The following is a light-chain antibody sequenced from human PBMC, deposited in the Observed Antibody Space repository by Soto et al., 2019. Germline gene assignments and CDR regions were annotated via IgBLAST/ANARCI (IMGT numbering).Light chain of an antibody. J-gene: IGLJ3*02. V-gene: IGLV2-14*01. CDR2: EVS. CDR3: TSYTTSTTWV. CDR1: SSDIGASNY. Sequence: QSALTQPASVSGSPGQSITVSCTGTSSDIGASNYVSWYQQHPGKAPKLIISEVSNRPSGVSNRFSGSKSGSTASLTISGLQAEDEAAYYCTSYTTSTTWVFGGGTQLTVL.